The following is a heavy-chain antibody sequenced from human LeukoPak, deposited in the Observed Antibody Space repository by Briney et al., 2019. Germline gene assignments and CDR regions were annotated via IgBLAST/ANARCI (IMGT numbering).Heavy chain of an antibody. CDR2: ISYSGST. CDR1: GDSIGSGDYY. J-gene: IGHJ4*02. CDR3: ARAMQNRLDY. V-gene: IGHV4-31*03. Sequence: SQTLSLTCTVSGDSIGSGDYYWSWIRQHSGKGLEWIGYISYSGSTYYNPSLKSRVTISIDTSKNHFSLKLNSVTAADTAVYYCARAMQNRLDYWGQGTLVTVSS. D-gene: IGHD1-14*01.